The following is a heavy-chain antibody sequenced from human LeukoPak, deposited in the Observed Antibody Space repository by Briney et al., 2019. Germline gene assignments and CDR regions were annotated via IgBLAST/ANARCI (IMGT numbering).Heavy chain of an antibody. V-gene: IGHV3-20*04. CDR3: ARVVATTWWDYYYYMDV. J-gene: IGHJ6*03. Sequence: GGSLRLSCAASGFTFDGYGMSWVRQAPGKGLEWVSGINWNGGSTGYADSVKGRFTISRDNARNSLYLQMNSLRAEDTALYYCARVVATTWWDYYYYMDVWGKGTTVTISS. D-gene: IGHD5-12*01. CDR1: GFTFDGYG. CDR2: INWNGGST.